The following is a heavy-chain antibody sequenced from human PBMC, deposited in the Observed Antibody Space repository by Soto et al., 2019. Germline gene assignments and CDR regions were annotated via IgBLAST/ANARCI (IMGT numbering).Heavy chain of an antibody. V-gene: IGHV4-30-2*01. Sequence: NPSETLSLTCIVSGASIGTGGYSWSWIRQPPGKGPEWIGYIYESGRTYYKPSLKSRASISMDKSRNQFSVRLTSVTAADTAVYFCARGDRYSGSFSDYFDPWGQGTLVTV. CDR3: ARGDRYSGSFSDYFDP. D-gene: IGHD1-26*01. J-gene: IGHJ5*02. CDR1: GASIGTGGYS. CDR2: IYESGRT.